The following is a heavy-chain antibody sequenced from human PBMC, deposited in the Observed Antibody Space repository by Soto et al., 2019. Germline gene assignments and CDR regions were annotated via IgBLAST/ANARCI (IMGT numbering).Heavy chain of an antibody. J-gene: IGHJ6*03. V-gene: IGHV4-34*02. CDR3: ARVLILWFGDLSRRGGYYYYMDV. CDR2: INDSGDI. D-gene: IGHD3-10*01. Sequence: QVQLQQWGAGLLKPSETLSLTCAVYGGSFSGYQWSWIRQTPGKGLEWIGGINDSGDINYNPSLKSRVTIFIEAAKKQISVQLSSLTAADTAVYFCARVLILWFGDLSRRGGYYYYMDVWGKATTVTVSS. CDR1: GGSFSGYQ.